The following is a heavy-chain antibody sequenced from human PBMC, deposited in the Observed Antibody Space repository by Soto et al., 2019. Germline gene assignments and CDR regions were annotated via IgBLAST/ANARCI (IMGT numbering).Heavy chain of an antibody. CDR3: ARHGSYYYYMDV. Sequence: ETLSLTCTVSGGSISSYYWSWIRQPPGKGLEWIGYIYYSGSTNYNPSLKSRVTISVDTSKNQFSLKLSSVTAADTAVYYCARHGSYYYYMDVWGKGTTVTVSS. CDR2: IYYSGST. V-gene: IGHV4-59*08. D-gene: IGHD1-1*01. CDR1: GGSISSYY. J-gene: IGHJ6*03.